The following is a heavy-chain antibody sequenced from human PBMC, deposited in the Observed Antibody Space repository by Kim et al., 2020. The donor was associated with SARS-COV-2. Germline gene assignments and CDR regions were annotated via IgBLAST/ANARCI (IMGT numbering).Heavy chain of an antibody. CDR3: ARDHREWLQYTADWYFDL. J-gene: IGHJ2*01. D-gene: IGHD3-3*01. V-gene: IGHV4-59*01. CDR1: GGSISSYY. CDR2: IYYSGST. Sequence: SDTLSLTCTVSGGSISSYYWSWIRQPPGKGLEWIGYIYYSGSTNYNPSLKSRVTISVDTSKNQFSLKLSSVTAADTAVYYCARDHREWLQYTADWYFDLWGRGTLVTVSS.